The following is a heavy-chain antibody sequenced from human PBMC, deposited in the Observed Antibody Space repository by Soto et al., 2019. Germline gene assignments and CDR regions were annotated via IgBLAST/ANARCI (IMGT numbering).Heavy chain of an antibody. CDR2: ICGTRQYT. Sequence: EVQLLETGGGLVQPGGSLRLSCKASGFLFQNFVINWVRQAPGKGLEWVSIICGTRQYTFYQDSVWGRFTFAIDNSENTVYLEMNSLRAEDTAIYFCAKGGTSHIYGIDVWGPGTTVSVSS. V-gene: IGHV3-23*01. J-gene: IGHJ6*02. D-gene: IGHD2-2*01. CDR3: AKGGTSHIYGIDV. CDR1: GFLFQNFV.